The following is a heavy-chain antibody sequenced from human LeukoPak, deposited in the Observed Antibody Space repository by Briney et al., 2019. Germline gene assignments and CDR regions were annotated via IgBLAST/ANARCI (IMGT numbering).Heavy chain of an antibody. J-gene: IGHJ4*02. D-gene: IGHD1-7*01. V-gene: IGHV7-4-1*02. Sequence: ASVKVSCKASGYTFSRFAMNWVRQAPGQGLEWMGWIKTNTGNPTYAQGFTGRFVFSLDTSVSTAYLQISSLKVEDTAVYYCARWREGTNWNYQDYWGQGTLVTVSS. CDR1: GYTFSRFA. CDR2: IKTNTGNP. CDR3: ARWREGTNWNYQDY.